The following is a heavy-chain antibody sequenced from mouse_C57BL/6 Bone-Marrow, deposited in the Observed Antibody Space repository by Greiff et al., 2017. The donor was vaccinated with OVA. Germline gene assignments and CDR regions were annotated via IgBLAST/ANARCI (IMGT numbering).Heavy chain of an antibody. CDR3: ARPVTTVVATTDY. J-gene: IGHJ2*01. CDR1: GYTFTSYW. D-gene: IGHD1-1*01. V-gene: IGHV1-50*01. CDR2: IDPSDSYT. Sequence: QVHVKQPGAELVKPGASVKLSCKASGYTFTSYWMQWVKQRPGQGLEWIGEIDPSDSYTNYNQKFKGKATLTVDTSSSTAYMQLSSLTSEDSAVYYCARPVTTVVATTDYWGQGTTLTVSS.